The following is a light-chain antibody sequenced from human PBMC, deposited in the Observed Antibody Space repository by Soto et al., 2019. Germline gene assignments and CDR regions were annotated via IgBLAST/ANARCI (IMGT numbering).Light chain of an antibody. J-gene: IGKJ5*01. CDR3: QQYDTSVIT. Sequence: EIVLTQSPGTLSLSPGERATLSCRASQSVSGSYLAWYQLKPGQAPRLLIYAASTRATGILDRFSGSGSGTDFTLTISRLEPEDFAVYSCQQYDTSVITFGQGTRLEIK. V-gene: IGKV3-20*01. CDR2: AAS. CDR1: QSVSGSY.